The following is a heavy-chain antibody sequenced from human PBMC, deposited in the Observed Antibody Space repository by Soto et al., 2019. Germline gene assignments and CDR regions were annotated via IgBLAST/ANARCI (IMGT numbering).Heavy chain of an antibody. CDR2: FAGNDAGT. D-gene: IGHD2-15*01. CDR3: AKCSGGSCYNPLDY. V-gene: IGHV3-23*01. J-gene: IGHJ4*02. CDR1: GFTFSSYG. Sequence: GGSLRLSCATSGFTFSSYGMSWVRQAPGKGLEWVSTFAGNDAGTYYAASVKGRFTTSRDNSKNTLYLQMNSLRAEDTAVYYCAKCSGGSCYNPLDYWGQGTLVTVSS.